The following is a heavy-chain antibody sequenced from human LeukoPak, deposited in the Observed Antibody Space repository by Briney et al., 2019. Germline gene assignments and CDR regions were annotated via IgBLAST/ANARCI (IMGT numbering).Heavy chain of an antibody. CDR1: GLTSNNYA. CDR3: AKDRSSWYYPFDS. CDR2: ISGSGGST. V-gene: IGHV3-23*01. J-gene: IGHJ4*02. D-gene: IGHD3-3*01. Sequence: GGSLRLSCAASGLTSNNYAMTWVRQAPGKGLEWVSFISGSGGSTFYADSVKGRFIISRDNSKNTLFLQMNSLRAEDAAVYYCAKDRSSWYYPFDSWGQGTLVTVSS.